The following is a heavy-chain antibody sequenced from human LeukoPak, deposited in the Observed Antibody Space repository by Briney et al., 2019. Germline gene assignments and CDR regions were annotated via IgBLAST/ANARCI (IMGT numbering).Heavy chain of an antibody. Sequence: PSETLSLTCTVSGGSISSGSYYWSWIRQPAGKGLEWIGRIYTSGSTNYNPSLKSRVTISVDASKNQFSLKLSSVTAADTAVYYCARARWREHRDYWGQGTLVTVSS. D-gene: IGHD5-24*01. CDR2: IYTSGST. V-gene: IGHV4-61*02. CDR3: ARARWREHRDY. CDR1: GGSISSGSYY. J-gene: IGHJ4*02.